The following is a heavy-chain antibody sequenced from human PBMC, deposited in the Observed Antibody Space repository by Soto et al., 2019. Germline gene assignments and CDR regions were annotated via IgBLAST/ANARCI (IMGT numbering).Heavy chain of an antibody. J-gene: IGHJ6*02. Sequence: SETLSLTCTVPGGSISSSSYYWGWIRQPPGKGLEWIGSIYYSGSTYYNPSLKSRVTISVDTSKNQLSLKLSSVTAADTAVYYCARLQGTAMVTGYYGMDVWGQGTTVTVSS. CDR2: IYYSGST. CDR3: ARLQGTAMVTGYYGMDV. V-gene: IGHV4-39*01. D-gene: IGHD5-18*01. CDR1: GGSISSSSYY.